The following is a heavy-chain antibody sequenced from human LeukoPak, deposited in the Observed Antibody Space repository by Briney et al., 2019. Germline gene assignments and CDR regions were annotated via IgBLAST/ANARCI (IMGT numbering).Heavy chain of an antibody. Sequence: PGGSLRLSCAASGFTFSSYWMTWVRQAPGKGLEWVANIKQNGTEKYYVDSVKGRFTISRDNAKNSLYLQMNSLRAEDTALYYCARASAAECGGDCYFAFDIWGQGTMVTVSS. CDR2: IKQNGTEK. CDR1: GFTFSSYW. CDR3: ARASAAECGGDCYFAFDI. V-gene: IGHV3-7*03. J-gene: IGHJ3*02. D-gene: IGHD2-21*01.